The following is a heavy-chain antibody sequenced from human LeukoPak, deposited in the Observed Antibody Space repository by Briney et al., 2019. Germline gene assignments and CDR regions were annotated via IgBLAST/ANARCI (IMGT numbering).Heavy chain of an antibody. CDR3: ERHPPYGSGSWGSYYFDY. J-gene: IGHJ4*02. V-gene: IGHV4-39*01. CDR2: IYYSGST. Sequence: SETLSLTCTVSGGSISSSNYYWGWIRQPPGKGLEWIGSIYYSGSTFYSPSLKSRVTISVDTSKNQFSLKLSSVTAADTAVYYCERHPPYGSGSWGSYYFDYWGQGNLVTVSS. D-gene: IGHD3-10*01. CDR1: GGSISSSNYY.